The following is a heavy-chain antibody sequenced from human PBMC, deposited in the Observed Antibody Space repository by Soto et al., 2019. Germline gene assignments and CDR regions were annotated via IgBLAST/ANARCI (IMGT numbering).Heavy chain of an antibody. CDR1: GYTFTSYY. Sequence: ASVKVSCKASGYTFTSYYMHWVRQAPGQGLEWMGIINPSGGATSYAQKFQGRVTMTRDTSTSTVHMELSSLKSEDTAVYYCARNYDSSGYLDYWGQGTLVTVSS. CDR3: ARNYDSSGYLDY. CDR2: INPSGGAT. J-gene: IGHJ4*02. V-gene: IGHV1-46*01. D-gene: IGHD3-22*01.